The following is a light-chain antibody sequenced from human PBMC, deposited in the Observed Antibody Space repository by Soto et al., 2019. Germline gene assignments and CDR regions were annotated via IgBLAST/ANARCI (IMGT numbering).Light chain of an antibody. CDR1: QSISSW. CDR3: QQYNSYPFT. J-gene: IGKJ3*01. V-gene: IGKV1-5*01. Sequence: DIQMTQSPSTLSASVGDRVTITCRASQSISSWLAWYQQKPGKAPKLLIYDASSLESGVPSRFSGCGSGKEFTLTISSLQPDDFATYYCQQYNSYPFTFGPGTKVDIK. CDR2: DAS.